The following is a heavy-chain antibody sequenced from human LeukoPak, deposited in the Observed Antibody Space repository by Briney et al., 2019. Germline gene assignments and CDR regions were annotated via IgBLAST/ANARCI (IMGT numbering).Heavy chain of an antibody. CDR3: ASQRCGGGYAFDV. J-gene: IGHJ3*01. V-gene: IGHV1-18*01. CDR2: ITVYKNIA. D-gene: IGHD3-10*01. CDR1: VYSFSAYT. Sequence: ASLKVSCKASVYSFSAYTACWVPQAPGEGVEWMALITVYKNIADYAQKLGGRLTTTTETSTSTPYIEMRRLTSHDTALSNSASQRCGGGYAFDVWGQGTVLSVS.